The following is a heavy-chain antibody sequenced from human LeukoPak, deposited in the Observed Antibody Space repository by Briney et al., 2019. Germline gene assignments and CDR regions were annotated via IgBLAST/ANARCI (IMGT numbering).Heavy chain of an antibody. CDR3: HRGGHDQGYMEV. Sequence: GESLKISCRGYGFTFTSYWIGWVRQRPGEGLEWMGIIFPGDSDIIDSPSFRGQVHMSADKSIDTAYLQWSSLKPSDTGIYSRHRGGHDQGYMEVWGKGTQVTVSS. V-gene: IGHV5-51*01. J-gene: IGHJ6*03. CDR1: GFTFTSYW. CDR2: IFPGDSDI. D-gene: IGHD5-12*01.